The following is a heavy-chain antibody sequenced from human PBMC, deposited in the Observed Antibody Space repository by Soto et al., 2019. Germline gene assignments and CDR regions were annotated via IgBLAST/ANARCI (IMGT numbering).Heavy chain of an antibody. J-gene: IGHJ4*02. V-gene: IGHV3-74*01. Sequence: EEQLVESGGGLVQPGGSLRLSCAASGFTFSSYWLHWVRQTPGKGRVWVSRINPSGSITTYADSVKGRFTISRDNAKNTLYLQMNSLRGDDTAVYYCASIPTGKYGVWNYWGQGTLVTVSS. CDR1: GFTFSSYW. D-gene: IGHD2-8*01. CDR3: ASIPTGKYGVWNY. CDR2: INPSGSIT.